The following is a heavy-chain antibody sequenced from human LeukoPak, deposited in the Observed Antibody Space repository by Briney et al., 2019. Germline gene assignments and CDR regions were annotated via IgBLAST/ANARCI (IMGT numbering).Heavy chain of an antibody. Sequence: SETLSLTCTVSGFSISSGDYWGWVRQPPGKGLEWIGSIYHSGSTYYNPSLKSRVTISIDTSKNQFSLKLSSVTATDTAMYYCASYKGGSGSYYKIEARYYYMDVWGKGTTVTISS. J-gene: IGHJ6*03. CDR3: ASYKGGSGSYYKIEARYYYMDV. CDR2: IYHSGST. D-gene: IGHD3-10*01. V-gene: IGHV4-38-2*02. CDR1: GFSISSGDY.